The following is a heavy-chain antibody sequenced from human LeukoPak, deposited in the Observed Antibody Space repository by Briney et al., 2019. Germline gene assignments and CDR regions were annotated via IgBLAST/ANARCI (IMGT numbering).Heavy chain of an antibody. CDR3: AKGAPGGSCFDY. V-gene: IGHV3-15*01. CDR1: GFTFTNAW. Sequence: GSLRLSCAASGFTFTNAWMTWVRQAPGKGLEWVGQIKSKVSGGTTDYSAIVKGRFTISRDDSQNTLYLQMNSLKTEDTAVYYCAKGAPGGSCFDYWGQGTLVTVSS. CDR2: IKSKVSGGTT. D-gene: IGHD1-26*01. J-gene: IGHJ4*02.